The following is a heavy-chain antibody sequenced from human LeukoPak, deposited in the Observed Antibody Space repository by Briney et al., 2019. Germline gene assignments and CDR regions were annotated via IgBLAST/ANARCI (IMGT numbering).Heavy chain of an antibody. J-gene: IGHJ6*03. D-gene: IGHD6-6*01. CDR2: ISSIVSTV. CDR1: GFTFSDYY. V-gene: IGHV3-11*01. Sequence: AGSLRLSCAASGFTFSDYYMSWIRQAPGKGLEWDSYISSIVSTVNYADSVKGRFTSARDNAKNSLYLQMDSLRAEDTAVYYCAREGLYSSSSGGYYYMDVWGKGTTVTVSS. CDR3: AREGLYSSSSGGYYYMDV.